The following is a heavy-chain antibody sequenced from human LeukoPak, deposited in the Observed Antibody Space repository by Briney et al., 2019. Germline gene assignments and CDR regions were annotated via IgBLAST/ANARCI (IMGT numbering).Heavy chain of an antibody. CDR3: ARRGYDYYGMDV. V-gene: IGHV3-21*01. CDR2: ISSSSSYI. Sequence: GGSLRLSCAASGFTFSSYSMNWVRQAPGKGLEWVSSISSSSSYIYYAGSVKGRFTISRDNAKNSLYLQMNSLRAEDTAVYYCARRGYDYYGMDVWGQGTTVTVSS. CDR1: GFTFSSYS. D-gene: IGHD2-2*01. J-gene: IGHJ6*02.